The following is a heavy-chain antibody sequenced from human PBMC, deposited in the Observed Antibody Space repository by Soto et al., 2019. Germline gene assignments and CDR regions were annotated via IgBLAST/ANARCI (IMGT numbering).Heavy chain of an antibody. V-gene: IGHV1-24*01. CDR1: GYTLTELS. J-gene: IGHJ4*02. CDR2: FDPEDGET. D-gene: IGHD3-3*01. Sequence: ASVKVSCKVSGYTLTELSMHWVRQAPGKGLEWTGGFDPEDGETIYAQKFQGRVTMTEDTSTDTAYMELSSLRSEDTAVYYCATLGIQGTIFGVVIRGPFFYWGQGTLVTVSS. CDR3: ATLGIQGTIFGVVIRGPFFY.